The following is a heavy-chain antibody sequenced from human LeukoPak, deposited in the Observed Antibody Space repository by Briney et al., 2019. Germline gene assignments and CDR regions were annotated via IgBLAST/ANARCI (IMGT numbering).Heavy chain of an antibody. CDR1: RLTFSSYS. CDR2: ISSSSSTI. D-gene: IGHD1-7*01. CDR3: ARDRGRNYSAIDY. Sequence: GGSLRLSCAASRLTFSSYSMNWVRHAPGKGLEWVSFISSSSSTIYYADSVKGRFTISRDNDKNSLYLQMNSLRAEDTAVYYCARDRGRNYSAIDYWGEGTLVTVSS. V-gene: IGHV3-48*04. J-gene: IGHJ4*02.